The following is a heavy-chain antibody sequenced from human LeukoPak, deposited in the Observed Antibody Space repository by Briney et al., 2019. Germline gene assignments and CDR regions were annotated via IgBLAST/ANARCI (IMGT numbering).Heavy chain of an antibody. CDR3: ARGYSSGSSAS. CDR1: FTFSIYS. V-gene: IGHV3-48*01. Sequence: PGGSLRLSCGFTFSIYSMSWVRQAPGKGLEWVSHISLSSGTTLYADSVKGRFTISRDNAKNSVYLQMNSLRVEDTAVYYCARGYSSGSSASWGQGTLVTVSS. J-gene: IGHJ5*02. D-gene: IGHD3-10*01. CDR2: ISLSSGTT.